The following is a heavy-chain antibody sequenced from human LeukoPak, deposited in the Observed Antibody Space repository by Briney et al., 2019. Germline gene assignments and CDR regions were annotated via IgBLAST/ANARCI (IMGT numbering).Heavy chain of an antibody. J-gene: IGHJ3*02. CDR2: SRNKPNGYTT. V-gene: IGHV3-72*01. D-gene: IGHD1-26*01. Sequence: QPGGSLRLSCVGFGFTFSDHYMDWVRQAPGKGLEWVGRSRNKPNGYTTEYATSLKGRFTISRDDSGGSMYLQLSSLRTEDTAVYYCARNPNYSGTYYDAFDIWAKGQWSPSLQ. CDR3: ARNPNYSGTYYDAFDI. CDR1: GFTFSDHY.